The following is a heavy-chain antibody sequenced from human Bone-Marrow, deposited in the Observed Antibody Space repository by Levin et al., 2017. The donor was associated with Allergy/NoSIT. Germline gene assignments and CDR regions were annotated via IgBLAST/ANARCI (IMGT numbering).Heavy chain of an antibody. CDR1: GFTFDDYA. CDR2: ISWNSGSI. J-gene: IGHJ4*02. CDR3: AKGVAYCGGDCYLFDY. Sequence: SLKISCAASGFTFDDYAMHWVRQAPGKGLEWVSGISWNSGSIGYADSVKGRFTISRDNAKNSLYLQMNSLRAEDTALYYCAKGVAYCGGDCYLFDYWGQGTLVTVSS. D-gene: IGHD2-21*01. V-gene: IGHV3-9*01.